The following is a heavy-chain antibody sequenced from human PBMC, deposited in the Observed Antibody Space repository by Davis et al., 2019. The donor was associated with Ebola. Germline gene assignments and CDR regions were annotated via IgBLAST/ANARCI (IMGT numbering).Heavy chain of an antibody. V-gene: IGHV3-73*01. CDR1: GFTFSGSA. Sequence: GGSLRLSCAASGFTFSGSAMHWVRQASGKGLEWVGRIRSKANSYATAYAASVKGRFTISRDDSKNTAYLQMNSLKTEDPAVYYCTGTVAGVDYWGQGTLVTVSS. J-gene: IGHJ4*02. CDR2: IRSKANSYAT. CDR3: TGTVAGVDY. D-gene: IGHD6-19*01.